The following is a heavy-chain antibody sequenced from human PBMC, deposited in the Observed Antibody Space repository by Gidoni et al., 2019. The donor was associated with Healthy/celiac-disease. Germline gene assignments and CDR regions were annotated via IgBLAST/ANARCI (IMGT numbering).Heavy chain of an antibody. Sequence: QVQLQQWGAGLLKPSETLSLTCAVYGGSFSGYYWSWIRQPPGKGLEWIGEINHSGSTNYNPSLKSRVTISVDTSKNQFSLKLSSVTAADTAVYYCARERKQWLVKWGWFDPWGQGTLVTVSS. J-gene: IGHJ5*02. CDR2: INHSGST. CDR3: ARERKQWLVKWGWFDP. V-gene: IGHV4-34*01. CDR1: GGSFSGYY. D-gene: IGHD6-19*01.